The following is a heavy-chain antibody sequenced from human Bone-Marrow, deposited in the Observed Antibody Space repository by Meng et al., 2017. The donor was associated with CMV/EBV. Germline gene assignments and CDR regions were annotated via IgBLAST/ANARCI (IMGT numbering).Heavy chain of an antibody. J-gene: IGHJ3*02. D-gene: IGHD6-6*01. CDR1: GYSFTSYW. V-gene: IGHV5-51*01. CDR3: ARLESIAARQSAWAYDI. Sequence: GESLKISCKGSGYSFTSYWIGWVRQMPGKGLEWMGIIYPGDSDTRYSPSFQGQVTISADKSISTAYLQWSSLKASDTAMYYCARLESIAARQSAWAYDIWGQGKMVNVSS. CDR2: IYPGDSDT.